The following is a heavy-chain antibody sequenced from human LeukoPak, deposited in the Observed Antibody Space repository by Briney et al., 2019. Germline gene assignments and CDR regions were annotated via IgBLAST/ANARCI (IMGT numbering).Heavy chain of an antibody. V-gene: IGHV3-21*01. J-gene: IGHJ6*03. CDR2: ISSSSRYI. CDR3: ARDREEDYYMDV. D-gene: IGHD2-15*01. CDR1: GFTFNSYS. Sequence: PVGSLRLSCAASGFTFNSYSMNWVRQAPGKGLEWVSSISSSSRYIYYADSVKGRFTISRDNAKNSLYLQMNSLRAEDTAVYYCARDREEDYYMDVWGKGTTVTVSS.